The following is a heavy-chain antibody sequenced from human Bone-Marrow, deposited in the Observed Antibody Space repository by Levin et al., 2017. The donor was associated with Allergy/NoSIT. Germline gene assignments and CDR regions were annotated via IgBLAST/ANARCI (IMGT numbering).Heavy chain of an antibody. CDR1: GFTFRHYT. Sequence: GESLKISCAASGFTFRHYTMNWVRQAPGKGLEWVSCITSSGDSTYYADSVKGRFTISRDNAKNSLYLQLNRLRDEDTAMYYCARDPARGYYDSSGYSGDHWGQGTLVTVSS. V-gene: IGHV3-48*02. CDR3: ARDPARGYYDSSGYSGDH. J-gene: IGHJ4*02. CDR2: ITSSGDST. D-gene: IGHD3-22*01.